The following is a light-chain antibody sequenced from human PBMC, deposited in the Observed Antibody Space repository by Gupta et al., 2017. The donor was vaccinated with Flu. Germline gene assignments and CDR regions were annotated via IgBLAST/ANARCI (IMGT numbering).Light chain of an antibody. V-gene: IGKV1-39*01. CDR3: QQRDSTPLT. Sequence: DIQMTQSPSSLSASVGDRVTITCRASQSISRYLNWYQQKPGKAPKLLIYDASRVQSGVPSRFSGSGSGTDFTLTISRRQPEDFATYYCQQRDSTPLTFGGGTKVDIK. CDR2: DAS. CDR1: QSISRY. J-gene: IGKJ4*01.